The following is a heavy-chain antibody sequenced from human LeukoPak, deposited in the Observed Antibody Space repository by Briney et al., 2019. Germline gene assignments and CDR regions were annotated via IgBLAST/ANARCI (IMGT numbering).Heavy chain of an antibody. J-gene: IGHJ5*02. D-gene: IGHD1-26*01. Sequence: SETLSLTCTVSGGSISSYFWGWIRQPAGKGLEWIGRIYPSGSTNFNPSLKSRVTMSVDMSNNQCSLKLTSVTAADTAVYYCATEGASGSYFDPWGQGTLVTVSS. CDR3: ATEGASGSYFDP. V-gene: IGHV4-4*07. CDR2: IYPSGST. CDR1: GGSISSYF.